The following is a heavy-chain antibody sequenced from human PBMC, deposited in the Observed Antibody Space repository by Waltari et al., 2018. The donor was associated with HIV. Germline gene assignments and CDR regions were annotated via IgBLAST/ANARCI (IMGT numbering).Heavy chain of an antibody. J-gene: IGHJ6*02. CDR3: AKEVVALPHYYYYGLDV. Sequence: EVQLVESGGGLVQPGGSLRLSCAASGFPFSSYSINWVRQAPGKRLEWVSYISSTSNTISYADSVKGRFTVSRDNGKNSLSLQMNSLRAEDTAVYFCAKEVVALPHYYYYGLDVWGQGTTVTVSS. V-gene: IGHV3-48*04. CDR1: GFPFSSYS. D-gene: IGHD2-15*01. CDR2: ISSTSNTI.